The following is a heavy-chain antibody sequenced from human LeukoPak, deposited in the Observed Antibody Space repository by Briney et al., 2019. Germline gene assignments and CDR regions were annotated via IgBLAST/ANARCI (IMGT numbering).Heavy chain of an antibody. Sequence: SETLSLTCTVSGGSISSYYWSWIRQPPGKGLEWIGYIYYSGSTNYNPSLKSRVTISVDTSKNQFSLKLSSVTAADTAVYYCARDDTLLYAFDIWGQGTMVTVSS. J-gene: IGHJ3*02. V-gene: IGHV4-59*01. CDR3: ARDDTLLYAFDI. CDR1: GGSISSYY. D-gene: IGHD2-15*01. CDR2: IYYSGST.